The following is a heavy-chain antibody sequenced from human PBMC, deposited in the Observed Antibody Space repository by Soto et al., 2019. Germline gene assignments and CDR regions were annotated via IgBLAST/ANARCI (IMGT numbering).Heavy chain of an antibody. V-gene: IGHV3-11*01. D-gene: IGHD6-13*01. J-gene: IGHJ5*02. CDR1: GFSFSDYY. Sequence: LRLSCAASGFSFSDYYMTWIRQAPGKGLEWVSYISSSGGTKYHADSVKGRFTISGDNAKNSLYLQMNSLRAEDTAVYYCARGYSSSWTYNWFDPWGQGTLVTVSS. CDR3: ARGYSSSWTYNWFDP. CDR2: ISSSGGTK.